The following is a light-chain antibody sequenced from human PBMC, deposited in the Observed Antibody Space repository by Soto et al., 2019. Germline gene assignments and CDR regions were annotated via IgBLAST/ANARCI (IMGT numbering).Light chain of an antibody. CDR3: QQYDSYPLP. CDR2: DAS. CDR1: QSISSW. Sequence: DIQITQSASTLSASVGDRVTITCRASQSISSWLAWYQQKPGKAPKLLIYDASSLESGVPSRFSGSGSGTEFTLTISSLQPEDFATYYCQQYDSYPLPFGGGTKVDIK. J-gene: IGKJ4*01. V-gene: IGKV1-5*01.